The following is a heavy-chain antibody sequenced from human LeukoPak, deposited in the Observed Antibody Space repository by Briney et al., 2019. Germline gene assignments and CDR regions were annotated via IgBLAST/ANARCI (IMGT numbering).Heavy chain of an antibody. V-gene: IGHV4-39*07. CDR1: GDSISSSSYY. J-gene: IGHJ6*03. D-gene: IGHD4-17*01. CDR2: IYYSGST. CDR3: ARDYGDKNYYYYYYMDV. Sequence: SETLSLTCTVSGDSISSSSYYWGWIRQPPGKGLEWIGSIYYSGSTYYNPSLKSRVTISVDTSKNRFSLKLSSVTAADTAVYYCARDYGDKNYYYYYYMDVWGKGTTVTVSS.